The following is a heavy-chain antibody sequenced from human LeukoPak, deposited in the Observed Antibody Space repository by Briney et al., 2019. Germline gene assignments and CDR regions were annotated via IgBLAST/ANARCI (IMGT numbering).Heavy chain of an antibody. CDR1: GFTFSSYA. Sequence: GGSLRLSCSASGFTFSSYAMHWVRQPPGKGLEYVSAIISNGGSTYYADSVKGRFTISRDNSKNTLYLQMSSLRAEDTAVYYCVKALIDYWGQGTLVTVSS. CDR2: IISNGGST. V-gene: IGHV3-64D*09. CDR3: VKALIDY. D-gene: IGHD3-22*01. J-gene: IGHJ4*02.